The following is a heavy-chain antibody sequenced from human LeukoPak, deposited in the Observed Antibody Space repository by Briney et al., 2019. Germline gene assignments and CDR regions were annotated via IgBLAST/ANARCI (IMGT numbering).Heavy chain of an antibody. CDR3: ARDRVGATDYFDY. CDR2: ISYDGSNK. J-gene: IGHJ4*02. V-gene: IGHV3-30-3*01. Sequence: GGSLRLSCAASGFTFSSYAMHWVRQAPGKGLEWMVVISYDGSNKYYADSVKGRFTISRDNSKNTLYLQMNSLRAEDTAVYYCARDRVGATDYFDYWGQGTLVTVSS. CDR1: GFTFSSYA. D-gene: IGHD1-26*01.